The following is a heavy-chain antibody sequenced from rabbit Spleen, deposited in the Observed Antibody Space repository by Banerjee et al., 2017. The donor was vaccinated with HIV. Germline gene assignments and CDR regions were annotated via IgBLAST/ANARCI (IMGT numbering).Heavy chain of an antibody. CDR3: ARDLVTAIGWNFNL. V-gene: IGHV1S45*01. J-gene: IGHJ4*01. CDR1: GFSFSNKAV. D-gene: IGHD1-1*01. CDR2: VNTITGKS. Sequence: QQRLVESGGGLVKPGASLTLTCKASGFSFSNKAVMCWVRQAPGKGLDWIACVNTITGKSVYASWAKGRFIMSRTSSTTVTLQMTSLTAADTATYICARDLVTAIGWNFNLWGQGTLVTVS.